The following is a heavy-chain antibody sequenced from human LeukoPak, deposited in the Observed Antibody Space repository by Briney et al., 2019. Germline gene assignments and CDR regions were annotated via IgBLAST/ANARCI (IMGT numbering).Heavy chain of an antibody. CDR1: GYRFINYW. D-gene: IGHD3-10*01. J-gene: IGHJ4*02. V-gene: IGHV5-51*01. Sequence: GEPLKISCKGSGYRFINYWIGWVGQMPGKGLEWMGIVFPGDSDTRYSPSFQGQVTISVDKSISTAYLQWSSLKASDTAMYYCARPNLTSGTYYIDYWDQGTLVTVSS. CDR3: ARPNLTSGTYYIDY. CDR2: VFPGDSDT.